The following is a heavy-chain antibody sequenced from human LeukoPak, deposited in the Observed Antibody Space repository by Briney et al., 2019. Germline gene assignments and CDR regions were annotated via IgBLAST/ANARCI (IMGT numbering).Heavy chain of an antibody. V-gene: IGHV3-21*01. J-gene: IGHJ4*02. CDR1: GFTFSSYS. D-gene: IGHD3-10*01. CDR3: ASSNYYGSGSYYDY. CDR2: ISCSSKSI. Sequence: GGSLSLSCAASGFTFSSYSMNWVRQAPGKRLEWVSSISCSSKSIYYADSVRGRFTISRDNAKNSLYLQMNSLRAEDTAVYYCASSNYYGSGSYYDYWCQGTLVTVSS.